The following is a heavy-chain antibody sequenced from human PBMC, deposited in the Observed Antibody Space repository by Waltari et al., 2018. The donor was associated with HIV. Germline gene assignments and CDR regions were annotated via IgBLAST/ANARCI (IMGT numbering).Heavy chain of an antibody. CDR3: ASIRSDYDTKYYGMGV. CDR1: GFTFRYSW. Sequence: EVHLVESGGNLVQPGGALILYCTASGFTFRYSWMSWVRQAPGKGRGWVATIRYEGSDEGYVVSVKGRFTISRDNAKSSLYLQINSLRVEDSAIYYCASIRSDYDTKYYGMGVWGQGTTVSVSS. J-gene: IGHJ6*02. CDR2: IRYEGSDE. D-gene: IGHD5-12*01. V-gene: IGHV3-7*01.